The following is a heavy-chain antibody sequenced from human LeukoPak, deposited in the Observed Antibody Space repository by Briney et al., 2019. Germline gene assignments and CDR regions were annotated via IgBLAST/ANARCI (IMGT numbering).Heavy chain of an antibody. D-gene: IGHD1-26*01. CDR3: AKDRGMAFYFDY. CDR1: GFTFGSQP. CDR2: FSVNDDTL. Sequence: GGSLRLSCVASGFTFGSQPMSWVRQAPGKGLEWVSAFSVNDDTLRYAESVKGRFTISRDTSKNTLYLQMNNLSAEDTAVYYCAKDRGMAFYFDYWGQGTLVTVSS. V-gene: IGHV3-23*01. J-gene: IGHJ4*02.